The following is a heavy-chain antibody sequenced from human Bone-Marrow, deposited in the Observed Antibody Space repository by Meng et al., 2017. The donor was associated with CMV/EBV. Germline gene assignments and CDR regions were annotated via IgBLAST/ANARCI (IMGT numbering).Heavy chain of an antibody. CDR3: ARVLDCSSTSCRIYYYYYYGMDV. V-gene: IGHV4-30-4*08. CDR2: IYYSGST. Sequence: SETLSLTCTVSGGSISSGDYYWSWIRQPPGKGLEWIGYIYYSGSTYYNPSLKSRVTISVDTSKNQFSLKLSSVTAADTAVYYCARVLDCSSTSCRIYYYYYYGMDVWGQGTTVTVSS. J-gene: IGHJ6*02. D-gene: IGHD2-2*01. CDR1: GGSISSGDYY.